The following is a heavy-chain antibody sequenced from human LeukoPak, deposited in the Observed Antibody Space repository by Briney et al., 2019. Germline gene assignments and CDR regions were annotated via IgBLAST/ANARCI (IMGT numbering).Heavy chain of an antibody. CDR1: GFTFSSYS. CDR2: ISSSSSYI. D-gene: IGHD3-22*01. J-gene: IGHJ4*02. V-gene: IGHV3-21*01. Sequence: PGGSLRLSCAASGFTFSSYSMNWVRQAPGKGLEWVSSISSSSSYIYYADSVKGRFTISRDNAKNSLYLQMNSLRAEDTAVYYCAKLGGQSSGYYYPFDYWGQGTLVTVSS. CDR3: AKLGGQSSGYYYPFDY.